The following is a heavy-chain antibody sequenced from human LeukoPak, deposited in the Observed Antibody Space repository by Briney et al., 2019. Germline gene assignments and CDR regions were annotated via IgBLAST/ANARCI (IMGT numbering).Heavy chain of an antibody. CDR3: ARDRYCSGGSCHRRFDP. J-gene: IGHJ5*02. D-gene: IGHD2-15*01. CDR2: INPNSGGT. CDR1: GYTFTGYY. Sequence: ASVKVSCKASGYTFTGYYMHWVRQAPGQGLEWMGWINPNSGGTNYAQKFQGRVTMTRDTSISTAYMELSRLRSDDTAVYYCARDRYCSGGSCHRRFDPWGQGTLVTVSS. V-gene: IGHV1-2*02.